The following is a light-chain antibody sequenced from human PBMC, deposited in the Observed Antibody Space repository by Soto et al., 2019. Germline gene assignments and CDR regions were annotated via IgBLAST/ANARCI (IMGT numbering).Light chain of an antibody. CDR3: ASYTTTSTWV. J-gene: IGLJ1*01. CDR2: EVS. CDR1: SSDVGAYDY. V-gene: IGLV2-14*03. Sequence: QSVLTQPSSVYGSPGQSIAISCTGTSSDVGAYDYVSWYQQHPDKAPKLMIYEVSNRPSGVSDRFSGSKSVNTATLTISGLQAEDEADYYCASYTTTSTWVFGTGTKVTVL.